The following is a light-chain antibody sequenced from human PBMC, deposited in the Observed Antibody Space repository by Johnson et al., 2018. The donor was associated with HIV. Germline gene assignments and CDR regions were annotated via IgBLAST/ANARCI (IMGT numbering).Light chain of an antibody. J-gene: IGLJ1*01. CDR2: VNN. V-gene: IGLV1-51*01. CDR1: SSNLVYNY. CDR3: GTWSSRLSAYV. Sequence: QSVLTQPPSVSAAQVQKVTISCSGSSSNLVYNYVSWYHQLPGTALKLLIYVNNNRPSKILDRFSGSMSGTSVNLVITRLPTGVEADYYCGTWSSRLSAYVFGTGTKVTV.